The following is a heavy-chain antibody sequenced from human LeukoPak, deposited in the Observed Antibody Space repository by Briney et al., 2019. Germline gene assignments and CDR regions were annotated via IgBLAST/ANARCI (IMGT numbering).Heavy chain of an antibody. Sequence: GGSLRLSCAASGFTFDDYAMHWVRQPPGKGLEWVSLISWDGGGTAYADSLKGRFTMYRDNTKNSLYLQMNSLRPEDTALYYCVKDLTPKRELRFLEWSSGYLDYWGQGTLVTVSS. V-gene: IGHV3-43D*03. J-gene: IGHJ4*02. D-gene: IGHD3-3*01. CDR3: VKDLTPKRELRFLEWSSGYLDY. CDR2: ISWDGGGT. CDR1: GFTFDDYA.